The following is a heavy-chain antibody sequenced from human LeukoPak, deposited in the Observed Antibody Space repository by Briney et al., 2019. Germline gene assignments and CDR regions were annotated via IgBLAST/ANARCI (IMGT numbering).Heavy chain of an antibody. CDR2: IRYDGSNK. D-gene: IGHD6-13*01. CDR1: GFTFSSYG. V-gene: IGHV3-30*02. Sequence: PGGSLRLSCAASGFTFSSYGMHWVRQAPGKGLEWVAFIRYDGSNKYYADSVKGRFTLSRDNAKNMVYLQMNSLGVEDTAVYYCTRGGSSRYTITYWGQGTLVTVSS. J-gene: IGHJ4*02. CDR3: TRGGSSRYTITY.